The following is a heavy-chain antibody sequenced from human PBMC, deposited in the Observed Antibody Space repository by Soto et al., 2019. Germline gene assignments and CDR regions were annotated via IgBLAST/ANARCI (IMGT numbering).Heavy chain of an antibody. D-gene: IGHD3-10*01. CDR2: IWYDGSNK. J-gene: IGHJ4*02. V-gene: IGHV3-33*01. CDR3: ARDKKSTMVRGVLMGVINY. CDR1: GYTLSSYG. Sequence: QVQLGESGGGVVQPGRSLRLSCAASGYTLSSYGMHWVRQAPGKGLEWVAVIWYDGSNKYYADSVKGRFTISRDNSKNTLYLQMNSLRAEDTAVYYCARDKKSTMVRGVLMGVINYWGQGTLVTVSS.